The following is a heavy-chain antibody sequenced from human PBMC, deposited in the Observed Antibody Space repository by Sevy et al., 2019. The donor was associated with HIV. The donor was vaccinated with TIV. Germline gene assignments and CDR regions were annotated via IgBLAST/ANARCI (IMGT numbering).Heavy chain of an antibody. CDR1: GGSISSYY. CDR2: IYTSGST. J-gene: IGHJ6*03. V-gene: IGHV4-4*07. Sequence: SETLSLTCTVSGGSISSYYWSWIRQPAGEGLEWIGRIYTSGSTNYNPSLKSRVTMSVDTSKNQFSLKLSSVTAADTAVYYCARDLNPGLRYFDWHMDVWGKGTTVTVSS. D-gene: IGHD3-9*01. CDR3: ARDLNPGLRYFDWHMDV.